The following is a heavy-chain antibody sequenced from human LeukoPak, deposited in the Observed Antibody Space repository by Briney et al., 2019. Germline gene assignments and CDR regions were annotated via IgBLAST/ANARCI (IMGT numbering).Heavy chain of an antibody. CDR1: HYSISSGDY. CDR2: IYYSGST. D-gene: IGHD6-19*01. J-gene: IGHJ4*02. V-gene: IGHV4-38-2*01. Sequence: SETLSLTCVVSHYSISSGDYWGWIRQPPGKGPEWIGSIYYSGSTHYNPSLKSRVIMSVDTSKNQFSLKLRSVTAADTALYYCARNSSGGYFDYWGQGTLVTVSS. CDR3: ARNSSGGYFDY.